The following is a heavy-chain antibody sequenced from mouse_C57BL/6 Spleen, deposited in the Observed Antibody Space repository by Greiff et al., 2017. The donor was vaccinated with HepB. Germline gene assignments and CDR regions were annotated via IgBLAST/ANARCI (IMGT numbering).Heavy chain of an antibody. D-gene: IGHD2-2*01. V-gene: IGHV3-6*01. Sequence: ESGPGLVKPSQSLSLTCSVTGYSITSGYYWNWIRQFPGNKLEWMGYISYDGSNNYNPSLKNRISITRDTSKNQFFLKLNSVTTEDTATYYCASYYGFEGMDYWGQGTSVTVSS. J-gene: IGHJ4*01. CDR3: ASYYGFEGMDY. CDR1: GYSITSGYY. CDR2: ISYDGSN.